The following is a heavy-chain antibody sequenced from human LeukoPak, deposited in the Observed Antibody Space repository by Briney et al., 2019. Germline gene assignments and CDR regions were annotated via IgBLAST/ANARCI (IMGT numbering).Heavy chain of an antibody. V-gene: IGHV3-7*03. J-gene: IGHJ4*02. D-gene: IGHD3-3*01. CDR1: GFTVSSNY. Sequence: PGGSLRLSCAASGFTVSSNYMSWVRQAPGKVLEWVANIKLDGSEKNYVDSVKGRFTISRDNTKNSLYLQMNSLRAEDTAVFYCARDQYDTWSRRGNFDSWGQGTLVIVSS. CDR3: ARDQYDTWSRRGNFDS. CDR2: IKLDGSEK.